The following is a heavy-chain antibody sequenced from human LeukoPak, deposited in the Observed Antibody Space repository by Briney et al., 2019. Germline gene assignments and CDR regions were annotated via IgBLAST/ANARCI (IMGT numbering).Heavy chain of an antibody. CDR3: ASRPDSSGYYYIPRFARFASPDYYYYYGMDV. CDR1: GGSISSSSYY. D-gene: IGHD3-22*01. Sequence: PSETLSLTCTVSGGSISSSSYYWGWIRQPPGKGLEWIGSIYYSGSTYYNPSLKSRVTISVDTSKNQFSLKLSSVTAADTAVYYCASRPDSSGYYYIPRFARFASPDYYYYYGMDVWGQGTTVTVSS. CDR2: IYYSGST. V-gene: IGHV4-39*07. J-gene: IGHJ6*02.